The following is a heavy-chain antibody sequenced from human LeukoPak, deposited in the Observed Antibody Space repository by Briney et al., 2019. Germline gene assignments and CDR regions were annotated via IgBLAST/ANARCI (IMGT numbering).Heavy chain of an antibody. J-gene: IGHJ4*02. D-gene: IGHD6-13*01. Sequence: LPGGSLRLSCAASGFTFDRYSMNWVRQAPGKGLEWVAYIGSSSGSIYYADSVEGRFTIFRDNAKSALYLQMNSLRAEDTAVYYCAKPSVGIAAAGHFDYWGRGTLVTVSS. CDR3: AKPSVGIAAAGHFDY. CDR2: IGSSSGSI. V-gene: IGHV3-48*04. CDR1: GFTFDRYS.